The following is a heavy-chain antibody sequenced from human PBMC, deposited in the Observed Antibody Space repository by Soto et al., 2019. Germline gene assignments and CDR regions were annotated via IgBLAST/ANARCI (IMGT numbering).Heavy chain of an antibody. CDR2: IYYSGST. CDR3: ASLHSAYAFDLDY. CDR1: GDSISRSDYY. D-gene: IGHD5-12*01. V-gene: IGHV4-39*01. Sequence: QLQLQESGPGLVKPSETLSLTCVSGDSISRSDYYWAWIRQPPGKGLEWMGTIYYSGSTYYNPSLKSLVIISVDTSKNQFSLKLSSVTAADTAVYYCASLHSAYAFDLDYWGQGALVIVSS. J-gene: IGHJ4*02.